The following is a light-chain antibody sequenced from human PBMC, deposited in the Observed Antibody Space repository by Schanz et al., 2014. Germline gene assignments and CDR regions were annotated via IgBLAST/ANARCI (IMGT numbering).Light chain of an antibody. V-gene: IGLV2-14*03. J-gene: IGLJ3*02. CDR3: SSYTSIGTRV. CDR2: DVT. Sequence: QSALTQPASVSGSPGQSITISCAGTTTDVGGYNYVSWYQQHPGKAPKLIIYDVTNRPSGVSHRFSGSKSGNTASLTISGLQAEDEADYFCSSYTSIGTRVFGGGTKLTVL. CDR1: TTDVGGYNY.